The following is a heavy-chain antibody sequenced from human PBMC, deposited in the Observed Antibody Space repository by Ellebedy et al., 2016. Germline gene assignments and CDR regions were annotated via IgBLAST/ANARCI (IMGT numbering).Heavy chain of an antibody. Sequence: GGSLRLXCVASGFTFRNFFMSWVRQAPGGGLEWISTISGDGDIIFSADSVKGRFTISRDDPKSTLYLQMNNLRAEDTAVYYCAKDRDDAGDFVFDSWGQGTLVTVSS. J-gene: IGHJ4*02. V-gene: IGHV3-23*01. D-gene: IGHD4-17*01. CDR3: AKDRDDAGDFVFDS. CDR1: GFTFRNFF. CDR2: ISGDGDII.